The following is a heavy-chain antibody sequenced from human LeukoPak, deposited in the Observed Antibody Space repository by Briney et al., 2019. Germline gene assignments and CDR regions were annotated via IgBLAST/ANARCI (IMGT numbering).Heavy chain of an antibody. J-gene: IGHJ4*02. Sequence: GGSLRLFCAASGFTFSSYAMSWVRQAPGKGLEWVSTIIGSGGDTYYADSVKGRFTISRDTSKNTLYLQMKSLRAEDTAVYYCAKAWAAAGTFASWGQGTLVTVSS. CDR3: AKAWAAAGTFAS. CDR2: IIGSGGDT. V-gene: IGHV3-23*01. D-gene: IGHD6-13*01. CDR1: GFTFSSYA.